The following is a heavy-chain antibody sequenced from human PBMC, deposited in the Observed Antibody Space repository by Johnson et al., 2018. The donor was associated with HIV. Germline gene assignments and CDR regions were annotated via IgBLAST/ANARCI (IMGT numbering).Heavy chain of an antibody. V-gene: IGHV3-30*04. Sequence: VQLVESGGGVVQPGRSLRLSCAASGFTFSSYAMHWVRQAPGKGLEWVAVISYDGSNKYYADSVKGRFTISRDNSKNTLYLQMNSLRAEDTAVYYCARVKQQVVRVGSDAFDIWGQGTMVTVSS. CDR2: ISYDGSNK. CDR1: GFTFSSYA. CDR3: ARVKQQVVRVGSDAFDI. D-gene: IGHD6-13*01. J-gene: IGHJ3*02.